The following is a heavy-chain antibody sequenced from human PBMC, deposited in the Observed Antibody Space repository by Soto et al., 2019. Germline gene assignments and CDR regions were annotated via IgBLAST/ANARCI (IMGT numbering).Heavy chain of an antibody. D-gene: IGHD3-22*01. Sequence: SVKVSCKASGGTFRRYSISWVRQATGQGLEWMGGIIPIFDITNYAQKFQGRVTITADESTSTAYMELSSLGSDDTAVYYCARPDEGGYSSNHHYYYALDVWGQGTTVTVSS. CDR3: ARPDEGGYSSNHHYYYALDV. CDR1: GGTFRRYS. CDR2: IIPIFDIT. V-gene: IGHV1-69*13. J-gene: IGHJ6*02.